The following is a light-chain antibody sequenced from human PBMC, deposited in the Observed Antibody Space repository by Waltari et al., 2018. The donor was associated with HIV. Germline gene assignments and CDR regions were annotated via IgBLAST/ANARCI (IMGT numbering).Light chain of an antibody. CDR3: QAWDSNTAV. V-gene: IGLV3-1*01. J-gene: IGLJ2*01. CDR1: RLGDEY. CDR2: QDT. Sequence: SYELTQPPSVSVSPGQTASITCSGDRLGDEYVSWYQQKPGQSPVLVIYQDTKRPSGIPVRCSGSDSGNTVTLTISGTQAMDEADYYCQAWDSNTAVFGGGTKLTVL.